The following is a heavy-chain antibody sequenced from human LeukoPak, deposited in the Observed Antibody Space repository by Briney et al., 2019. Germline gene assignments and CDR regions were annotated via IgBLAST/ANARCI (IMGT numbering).Heavy chain of an antibody. V-gene: IGHV4-61*02. Sequence: SETLSLTCTVSGGSISSGSYYWSWIRQPAGKGLEWIGRIYTSGSTNYNPSLKSRVTISVDTSKNQFSLKLSSVTAADTAVYYCARGPSADYDSSGYYPHWGQGTLVTVSS. CDR2: IYTSGST. J-gene: IGHJ4*02. D-gene: IGHD3-22*01. CDR3: ARGPSADYDSSGYYPH. CDR1: GGSISSGSYY.